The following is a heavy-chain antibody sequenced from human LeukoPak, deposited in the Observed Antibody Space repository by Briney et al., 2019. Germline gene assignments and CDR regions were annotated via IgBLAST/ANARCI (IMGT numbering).Heavy chain of an antibody. CDR1: GFTLDDYA. CDR3: AKGDYYDSSGATD. V-gene: IGHV3-9*01. D-gene: IGHD3-22*01. Sequence: GGSLRLSCAASGFTLDDYAMHWVRQAPGKGLEWVSGISWNSGSIGYADSVKGRFTISRDNDKNSLYLQMNSLRAEDTALYYCAKGDYYDSSGATDWGQGTLVTVSS. J-gene: IGHJ4*02. CDR2: ISWNSGSI.